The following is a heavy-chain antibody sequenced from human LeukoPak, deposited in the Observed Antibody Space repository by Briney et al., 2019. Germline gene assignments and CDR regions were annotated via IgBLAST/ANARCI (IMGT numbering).Heavy chain of an antibody. CDR1: GGTFSSYA. V-gene: IGHV1-69*04. CDR2: IIPILGIA. CDR3: AREGDYDGEIDY. D-gene: IGHD4-17*01. Sequence: EASVKVSCKASGGTFSSYAISWVRQAPGQGLEWMGRIIPILGIANYAQKFQGRVTITADKSTSTAYMELSSLRSEDTAVYYCAREGDYDGEIDYWGQGTLVTVSS. J-gene: IGHJ4*02.